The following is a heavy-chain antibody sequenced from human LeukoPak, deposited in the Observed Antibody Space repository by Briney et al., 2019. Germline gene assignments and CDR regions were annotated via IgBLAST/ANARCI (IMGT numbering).Heavy chain of an antibody. J-gene: IGHJ4*02. CDR3: AKAQYSGYHYFDY. CDR2: ISGSGGST. D-gene: IGHD5-12*01. Sequence: GGSLRLSCAASGFTFRSYAMSWVRQAPGKGLEWVSAISGSGGSTYYADSVKGRFTISRDNSKNTLYLQMNSLRAEDTAVYYCAKAQYSGYHYFDYWGQGTLVTVSS. V-gene: IGHV3-23*01. CDR1: GFTFRSYA.